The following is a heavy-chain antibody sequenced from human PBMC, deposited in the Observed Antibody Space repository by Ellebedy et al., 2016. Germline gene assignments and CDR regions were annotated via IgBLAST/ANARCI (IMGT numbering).Heavy chain of an antibody. CDR1: GFIFSNHG. V-gene: IGHV3-30*02. CDR2: TNHDGTYK. D-gene: IGHD5-12*01. CDR3: AKAYSGYDSPDDH. J-gene: IGHJ4*02. Sequence: GESLKISCAASGFIFSNHGIHWVRQAPGKGLEWVALTNHDGTYKFYADSVRGRFTVFRDNSKKMVYLQMNSLRPEDTALYYCAKAYSGYDSPDDHWGQGTQVTISS.